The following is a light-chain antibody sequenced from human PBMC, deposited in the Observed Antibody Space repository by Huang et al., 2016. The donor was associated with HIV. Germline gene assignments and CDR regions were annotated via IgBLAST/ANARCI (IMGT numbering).Light chain of an antibody. Sequence: DIAMTQSPDSLAVSLGERATISCVSSQSVLSPSNNRNHLAWYQQKPRQPPQLLIYWASTRESGVPDRFRGSGSATDFTLTSDNLQAEDVALYFCQQYYSIPGFGQGTYVEV. CDR3: QQYYSIPG. J-gene: IGKJ2*03. CDR2: WAS. V-gene: IGKV4-1*01. CDR1: QSVLSPSNNRNH.